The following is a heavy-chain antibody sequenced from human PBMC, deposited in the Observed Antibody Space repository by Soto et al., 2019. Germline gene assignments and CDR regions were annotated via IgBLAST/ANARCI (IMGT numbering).Heavy chain of an antibody. Sequence: QVQLQESGPGLVKPSQTLSLTCSVSGDSINNGGTSWNWVRQFQGRGLEWIGYIFYSGSTHYKSSLKSRVDTSLDTSKNEFSLTLSSATAADTAVYYCARGGSCWEGLYYMDVWGKGTMVTVSS. CDR3: ARGGSCWEGLYYMDV. J-gene: IGHJ6*04. CDR2: IFYSGST. V-gene: IGHV4-31*03. CDR1: GDSINNGGTS. D-gene: IGHD6-13*01.